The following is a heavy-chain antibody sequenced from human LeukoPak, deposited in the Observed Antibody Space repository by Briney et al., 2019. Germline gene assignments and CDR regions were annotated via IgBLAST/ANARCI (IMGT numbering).Heavy chain of an antibody. CDR1: GSTFTIYG. CDR3: ARDPQVYGDFDNWFDP. J-gene: IGHJ5*02. CDR2: SSAYNGNT. V-gene: IGHV1-18*01. D-gene: IGHD4-17*01. Sequence: ASVNLCCKASGSTFTIYGISWVREAQGQGMGWMGWSSAYNGNTNYAQKLQGRVTMTTDTSTSTAYMQLRSLRSDDTAVYYCARDPQVYGDFDNWFDPWGQGTLVTVSS.